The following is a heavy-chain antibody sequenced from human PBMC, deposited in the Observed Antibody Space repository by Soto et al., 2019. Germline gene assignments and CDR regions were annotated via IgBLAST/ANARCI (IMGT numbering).Heavy chain of an antibody. V-gene: IGHV4-4*02. D-gene: IGHD3-3*01. CDR3: ARFLPGFVGENEAVDF. CDR1: GGSISNNNW. Sequence: QVQLQESGPGLVKPSGTLSLTCTVSGGSISNNNWWSWVRQTPEKGLEWIGQIYHSGNTNYNPSLKSRVSMSVDKSKNQFSRKMNSATAADTAVYYCARFLPGFVGENEAVDFWGHGTLVTVSS. J-gene: IGHJ4*01. CDR2: IYHSGNT.